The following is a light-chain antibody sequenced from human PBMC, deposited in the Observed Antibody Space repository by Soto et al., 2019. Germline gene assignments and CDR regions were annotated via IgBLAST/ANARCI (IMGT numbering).Light chain of an antibody. CDR1: SSDVGGYNY. J-gene: IGLJ1*01. V-gene: IGLV2-8*01. CDR3: SSFAGSTPYV. Sequence: QSALTQPPSASGSPGQSVTISCTGTSSDVGGYNYVSWYQQHPGKAPKLILYEVTTRPSGVPDRFSGSKSGNTASLTVSGLQAEDEADYYCSSFAGSTPYVFGTGTKVTVL. CDR2: EVT.